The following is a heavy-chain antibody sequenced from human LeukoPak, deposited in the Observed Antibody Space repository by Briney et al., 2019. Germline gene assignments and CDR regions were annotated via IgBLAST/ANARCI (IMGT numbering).Heavy chain of an antibody. V-gene: IGHV4-31*03. CDR3: ARSTLFGESPYYFDY. CDR2: IYYSGST. CDR1: GGSISSGGYY. J-gene: IGHJ4*02. D-gene: IGHD3-10*01. Sequence: PSQTLSLTCTVSGGSISSGGYYWSWIRQHPGKGLEWIGYIYYSGSTYYNPSLKSRVTISVDTSKNQFSLKLSSVTAADTAVYYYARSTLFGESPYYFDYWGQGTLVTVSS.